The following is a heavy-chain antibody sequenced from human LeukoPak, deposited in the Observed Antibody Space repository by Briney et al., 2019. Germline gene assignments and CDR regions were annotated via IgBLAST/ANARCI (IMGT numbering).Heavy chain of an antibody. J-gene: IGHJ4*02. CDR1: GNTFSSYE. V-gene: IGHV1-8*01. Sequence: GASVKVSCKASGNTFSSYEINWLRQATGQGLEWLGWMNPNSGNTGYAQKFQGRVTITRNTSISTAYMELSSLRSEDTAVYYCARGNYFGSGSFDNWGQGTLVTVSS. D-gene: IGHD3-10*01. CDR2: MNPNSGNT. CDR3: ARGNYFGSGSFDN.